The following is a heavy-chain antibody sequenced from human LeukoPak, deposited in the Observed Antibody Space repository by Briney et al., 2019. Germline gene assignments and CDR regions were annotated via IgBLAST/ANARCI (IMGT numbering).Heavy chain of an antibody. CDR1: GFTVSSNY. Sequence: GGSLRLSCAASGFTVSSNYMSWVRQAPGKGLEWVSVIYSGGSAYYADSVKGRFTISRDNSKNTLYLQMNSLRAEDTAVYYCARDGTYSYGYDAFDIWGQGTMVTVSS. V-gene: IGHV3-66*01. J-gene: IGHJ3*02. CDR3: ARDGTYSYGYDAFDI. CDR2: IYSGGSA. D-gene: IGHD5-18*01.